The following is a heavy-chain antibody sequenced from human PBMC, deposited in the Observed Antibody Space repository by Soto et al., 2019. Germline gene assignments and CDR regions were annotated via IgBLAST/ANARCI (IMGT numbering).Heavy chain of an antibody. CDR2: IYYTGRT. V-gene: IGHV4-39*01. D-gene: IGHD1-26*01. CDR3: AGRRAGDYYFDY. J-gene: IGHJ4*02. CDR1: GISVSSSSYY. Sequence: KPSETLSLTCTVSGISVSSSSYYWGWIRQPPGKGLEWIGTIYYTGRTSYSPSLKSRVTISVDTSKTQFSLNLNSVTAADTAVYYCAGRRAGDYYFDYWGQGTLVTVS.